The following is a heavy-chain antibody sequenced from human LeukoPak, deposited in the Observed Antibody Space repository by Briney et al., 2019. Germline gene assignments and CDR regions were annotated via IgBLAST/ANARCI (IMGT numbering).Heavy chain of an antibody. V-gene: IGHV3-23*01. J-gene: IGHJ5*02. CDR2: ISGSGGST. D-gene: IGHD3-3*01. CDR3: AKDHRNYDFWSGYAPNWFDP. CDR1: GFTFSSYA. Sequence: GGSLRLSCAASGFTFSSYAMSWVRQAPGKGLEWVSAISGSGGSTYYADSVKGRFTISRDNSKNTLYLQMNSLRAEDTAVYYCAKDHRNYDFWSGYAPNWFDPWGQGTLVTVSS.